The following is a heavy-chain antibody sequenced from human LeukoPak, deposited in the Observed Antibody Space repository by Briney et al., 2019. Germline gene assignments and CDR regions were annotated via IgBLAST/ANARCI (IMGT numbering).Heavy chain of an antibody. CDR2: IYYSGST. Sequence: SETLSLTCTVSGGSISSSSYYWGWIRQPPGKGLEWIGSIYYSGSTYYNPSLKSRVTISVDTSKNQFSLKLSSVTAADTAVYYCAAQSPAKGYYYYMDVWGKGTTVAVSS. J-gene: IGHJ6*03. CDR1: GGSISSSSYY. CDR3: AAQSPAKGYYYYMDV. V-gene: IGHV4-39*01.